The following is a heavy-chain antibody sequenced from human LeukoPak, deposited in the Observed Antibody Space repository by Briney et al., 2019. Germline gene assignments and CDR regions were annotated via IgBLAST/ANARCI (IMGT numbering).Heavy chain of an antibody. CDR2: IYYSGST. J-gene: IGHJ4*02. CDR1: GGSISSSSYY. Sequence: PSETLSLTCTVSGGSISSSSYYWGWIRQPPGKGLEWIGSIYYSGSTYYNPSLKSRVTISVDTSKNQFSLKLSSVTAADTAVYYCARVPWGAVAGLYFDYWGQGTLVTVSS. V-gene: IGHV4-39*07. CDR3: ARVPWGAVAGLYFDY. D-gene: IGHD6-19*01.